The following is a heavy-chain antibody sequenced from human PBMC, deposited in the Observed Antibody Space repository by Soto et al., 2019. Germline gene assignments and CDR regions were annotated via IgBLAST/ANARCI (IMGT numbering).Heavy chain of an antibody. CDR2: IYYSGST. CDR3: ATVLRYFDWLPHPDY. V-gene: IGHV4-39*01. D-gene: IGHD3-9*01. CDR1: GGSISSSSYY. Sequence: SETLSLTCTVSGGSISSSSYYWGWIRQPPGKGLEWIGSIYYSGSTYYNPSLKSRVTISVDTSKNQFSLKLSSVTAADTAVYYCATVLRYFDWLPHPDYWGQGTLVTVSS. J-gene: IGHJ4*02.